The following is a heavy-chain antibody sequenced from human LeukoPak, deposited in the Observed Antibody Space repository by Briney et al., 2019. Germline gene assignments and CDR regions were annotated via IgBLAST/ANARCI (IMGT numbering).Heavy chain of an antibody. CDR2: IYPDDSDT. CDR1: GYSFTTYW. D-gene: IGHD2-15*01. J-gene: IGHJ3*02. V-gene: IGHV5-51*01. CDR3: ARPRVVAATTSHAAFDI. Sequence: GESLKISCKGSGYSFTTYWIGWVRQMPGKGLEWMGIIYPDDSDTRYSPSFEGQVTISVDKSISTAYLQWSSLKASDTAMYFCARPRVVAATTSHAAFDIWGQGTLVSVSS.